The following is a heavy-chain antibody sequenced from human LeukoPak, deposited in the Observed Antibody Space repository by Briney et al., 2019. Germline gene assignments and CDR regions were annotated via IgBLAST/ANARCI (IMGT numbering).Heavy chain of an antibody. CDR2: IYTSGST. V-gene: IGHV4-61*02. Sequence: SETLSLTCTVSGYSISTSYDWGWIRQPAGNGLEWIGRIYTSGSTNYNPSLKSRVTISVDTSKNQFSLKLSSVTAADTAVYYCARDWPARGSYFGQGTLVTVSS. D-gene: IGHD1-26*01. CDR1: GYSISTSYD. J-gene: IGHJ4*02. CDR3: ARDWPARGSY.